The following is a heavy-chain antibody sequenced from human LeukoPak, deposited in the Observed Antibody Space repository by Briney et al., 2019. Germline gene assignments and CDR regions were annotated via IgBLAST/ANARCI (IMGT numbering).Heavy chain of an antibody. CDR1: GFTFSSYG. Sequence: GGSLRLSCAASGFTFSSYGMHWVRQAPGKGLEWVAFIRYDGSNKDYADSVKGRFTISRDNSKNTLYLQMNSLRPEDTAVYYCAKAQKAGRRYYEPSSLDYWGQGTLVTVSS. D-gene: IGHD1-26*01. CDR2: IRYDGSNK. CDR3: AKAQKAGRRYYEPSSLDY. V-gene: IGHV3-30*02. J-gene: IGHJ4*02.